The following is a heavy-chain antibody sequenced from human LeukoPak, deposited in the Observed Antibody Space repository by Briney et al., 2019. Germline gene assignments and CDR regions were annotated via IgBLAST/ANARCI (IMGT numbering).Heavy chain of an antibody. CDR2: ISYDGSNK. Sequence: GGSLRLSCTASGFTFSSYPMHWVRQAPGKGLEWVAVISYDGSNKYYADSVKGRFTTSRDNSKNTLYLQMNSLRGEDTAVFYCARVPSSVWHYFDYWGQGTLVTVSS. CDR1: GFTFSSYP. CDR3: ARVPSSVWHYFDY. J-gene: IGHJ4*02. V-gene: IGHV3-30*04. D-gene: IGHD6-19*01.